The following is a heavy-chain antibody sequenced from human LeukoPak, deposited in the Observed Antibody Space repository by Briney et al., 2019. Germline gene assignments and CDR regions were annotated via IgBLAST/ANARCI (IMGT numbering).Heavy chain of an antibody. Sequence: GGSLRLSCAASGFTFSSYEMNWVRQAPGKGLEWVSYISSSGSTIYYADSVKGRFTISRDNAKNSLYLQMNSLRAEDTAVYYCARLGSGWTDGRDYWGQGTLVTVSS. J-gene: IGHJ4*02. D-gene: IGHD6-19*01. CDR3: ARLGSGWTDGRDY. CDR2: ISSSGSTI. V-gene: IGHV3-48*03. CDR1: GFTFSSYE.